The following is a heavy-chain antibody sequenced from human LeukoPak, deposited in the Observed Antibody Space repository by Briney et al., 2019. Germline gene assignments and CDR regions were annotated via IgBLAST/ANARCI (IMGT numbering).Heavy chain of an antibody. V-gene: IGHV3-9*01. CDR2: ISWNSGSI. CDR1: GFTFDDYA. J-gene: IGHJ4*02. Sequence: GGSLRLSCAASGFTFDDYAMHWVRRAPGKGLEWVSGISWNSGSIGYADSVKGRFTISRDNAKNSLYLQMNSLRAEDTALYYCAKDIRVRSSSYFDYWGQGTLVTVSS. D-gene: IGHD6-13*01. CDR3: AKDIRVRSSSYFDY.